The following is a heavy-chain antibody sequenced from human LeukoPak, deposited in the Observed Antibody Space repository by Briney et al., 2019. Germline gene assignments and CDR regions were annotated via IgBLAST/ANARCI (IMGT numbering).Heavy chain of an antibody. Sequence: SETLSLTCAVSGGSISSSSYYWGWIRQPPGKGLDWIGSIYYSGSTYYNPSLKSRVTISVDTSKNQFSLKLSSVTAADTAVYYCARQLVELGYSSGGSCYPEYFQHWGQGTLVTVSS. CDR1: GGSISSSSYY. CDR2: IYYSGST. V-gene: IGHV4-39*01. D-gene: IGHD2-15*01. CDR3: ARQLVELGYSSGGSCYPEYFQH. J-gene: IGHJ1*01.